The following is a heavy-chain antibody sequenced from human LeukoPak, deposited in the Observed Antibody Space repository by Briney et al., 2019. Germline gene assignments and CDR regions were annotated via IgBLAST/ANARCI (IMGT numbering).Heavy chain of an antibody. Sequence: PGGSLRLSCAASGFTFSSYWMHWVRQAPGKGLEWDSRINSDGSITTYADSVKGRFTISRDNAKNTLYLQMNSLRAEDTAVYYCARQLWPLFDYWGQGTLVTVSS. CDR1: GFTFSSYW. J-gene: IGHJ4*02. V-gene: IGHV3-74*01. CDR3: ARQLWPLFDY. D-gene: IGHD5-18*01. CDR2: INSDGSIT.